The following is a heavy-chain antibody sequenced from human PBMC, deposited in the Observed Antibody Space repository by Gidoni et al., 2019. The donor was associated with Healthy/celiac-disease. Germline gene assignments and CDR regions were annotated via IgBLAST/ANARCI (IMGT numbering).Heavy chain of an antibody. Sequence: EVQLVESGGGLVQPGRSLRLSCAASGFTFDDYAMHWVRQAPGKGLEWVSGSSWNSGSIGYADSVKGRFTISRDNAKNSLYLQMNSLRAEDTALYYCAKGQQLILYYFDYWGQGTLVTVSS. V-gene: IGHV3-9*01. CDR3: AKGQQLILYYFDY. D-gene: IGHD3-16*01. CDR1: GFTFDDYA. CDR2: SSWNSGSI. J-gene: IGHJ4*02.